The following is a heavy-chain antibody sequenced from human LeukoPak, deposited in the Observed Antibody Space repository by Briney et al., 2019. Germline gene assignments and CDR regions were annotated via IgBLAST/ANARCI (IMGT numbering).Heavy chain of an antibody. CDR3: ARHSSSWYLNWLDP. CDR1: GGSFSGYY. CDR2: INHSGST. V-gene: IGHV4-34*01. J-gene: IGHJ5*02. Sequence: SETLSLTCAVYGGSFSGYYWSWIRQPPGKGLEWIGEINHSGSTNYNPSLKSRVTISVDTSKNQFSLKLSSVTAADTAVYYCARHSSSWYLNWLDPWGQGTLVTVSS. D-gene: IGHD6-13*01.